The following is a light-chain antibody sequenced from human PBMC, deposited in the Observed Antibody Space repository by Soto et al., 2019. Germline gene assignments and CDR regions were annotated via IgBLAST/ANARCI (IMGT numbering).Light chain of an antibody. CDR2: DVS. V-gene: IGLV2-14*01. CDR3: SSYTSSSTPKVV. Sequence: QSALTQPASVSGSPGQSITISCTGTSSDVGGYNYVSWYQQHPGKAPKLMIYDVSNRPSGVSNRFSGSKSGNTASLTISGLQAEAEADYYCSSYTSSSTPKVVFGGGTQLTVL. J-gene: IGLJ2*01. CDR1: SSDVGGYNY.